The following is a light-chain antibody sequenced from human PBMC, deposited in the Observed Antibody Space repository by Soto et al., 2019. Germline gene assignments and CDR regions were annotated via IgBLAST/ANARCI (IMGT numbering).Light chain of an antibody. J-gene: IGKJ5*01. CDR3: QQYNNWPS. CDR2: DIS. CDR1: QTVSRN. Sequence: EILLTQSPGTLSFSAGERATLSFRSSQTVSRNLAWYQQRPCQAPSLLIYDISNRATGVPARFSGSGSETEFTLTIRSLQSEDFAVYFCQQYNNWPSFGQGTRLEIK. V-gene: IGKV3-15*01.